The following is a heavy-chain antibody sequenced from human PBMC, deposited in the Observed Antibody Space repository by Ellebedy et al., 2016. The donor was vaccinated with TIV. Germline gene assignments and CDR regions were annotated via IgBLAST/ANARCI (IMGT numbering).Heavy chain of an antibody. V-gene: IGHV1-3*01. J-gene: IGHJ4*02. CDR2: INAGNGNT. D-gene: IGHD4-17*01. Sequence: AASVKVSCKASGYTFTSYAMHWVRQALGQRLEWMGWINAGNGNTKYSQKFQGRVTITRDTSASTAYMELSSLRSEDTAVYYCARATTVTTGGFDYWGQGTLVTVSS. CDR1: GYTFTSYA. CDR3: ARATTVTTGGFDY.